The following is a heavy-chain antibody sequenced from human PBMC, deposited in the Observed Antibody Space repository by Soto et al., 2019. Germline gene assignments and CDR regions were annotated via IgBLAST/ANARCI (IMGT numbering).Heavy chain of an antibody. Sequence: EVQLVESGGGLVQPGESLRLTCAASGFSLSNYWMTWVRQAPGKGLEWVANIKQAESRKSYLDSVRGRFTISRDNARNSLYLQMNSLRAEDTALYYCARDVSPGDSTYYLDAFDIWGQGTMVTVSS. CDR3: ARDVSPGDSTYYLDAFDI. CDR1: GFSLSNYW. V-gene: IGHV3-7*05. CDR2: IKQAESRK. J-gene: IGHJ3*02. D-gene: IGHD3-22*01.